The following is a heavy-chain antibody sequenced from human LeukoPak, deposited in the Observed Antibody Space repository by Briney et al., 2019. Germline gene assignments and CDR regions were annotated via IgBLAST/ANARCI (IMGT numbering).Heavy chain of an antibody. D-gene: IGHD3-16*01. V-gene: IGHV3-66*02. CDR3: ASFEGGLRLS. J-gene: IGHJ5*02. CDR2: IYSGSST. CDR1: GLTVSSSY. Sequence: PGGSLRLSCAASGLTVSSSYMSWVRQAPGKGLEWVSVIYSGSSTYYADSVKGRFTTSRDNSKNTLFLQMNSLRAEDTAVYYCASFEGGLRLSWGQGTLVTVSS.